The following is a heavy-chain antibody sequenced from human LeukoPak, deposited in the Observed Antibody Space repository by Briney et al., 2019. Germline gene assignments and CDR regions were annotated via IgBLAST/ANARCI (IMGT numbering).Heavy chain of an antibody. J-gene: IGHJ4*02. CDR2: ISGSGGST. CDR3: AKEHMAAAVYYFDY. V-gene: IGHV3-23*01. D-gene: IGHD6-13*01. Sequence: GGSLRLSCSVSGFNFRDYWMSWVRQAPGKGLEWVSAISGSGGSTYYADSVKGRFTISRDNSKNTLYLQMNSLRAEDTAVYYCAKEHMAAAVYYFDYWGQGTLVTVSS. CDR1: GFNFRDYW.